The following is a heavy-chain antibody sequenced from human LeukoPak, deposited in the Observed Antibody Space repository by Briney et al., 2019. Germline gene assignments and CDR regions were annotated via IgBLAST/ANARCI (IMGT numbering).Heavy chain of an antibody. CDR1: GYTFTSYD. V-gene: IGHV1-8*03. Sequence: ASVKVSCKASGYTFTSYDINWVRQATGQGLEWMGWMNPNSGNTGYAQKFQGRVTITRNTSISTAYMELSSLRSEDTAVYYCARGIATPMELYYWGQGTLVTVSS. CDR2: MNPNSGNT. J-gene: IGHJ4*02. D-gene: IGHD1-7*01. CDR3: ARGIATPMELYY.